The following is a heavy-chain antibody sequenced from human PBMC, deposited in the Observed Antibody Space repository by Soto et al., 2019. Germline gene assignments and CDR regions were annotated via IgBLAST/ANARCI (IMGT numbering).Heavy chain of an antibody. CDR1: GFTFSSYG. CDR3: AKGGYCISTSCYSDY. J-gene: IGHJ4*02. CDR2: ISYDGSNK. D-gene: IGHD2-2*01. Sequence: QVQLVESGGGVVQPGRSLRLSCAASGFTFSSYGMHWLRQAPGKGLEWVAVISYDGSNKYYADSVKGRFTISRDNSKNTLYLQMNSLRAEDTAVYYCAKGGYCISTSCYSDYWGQGTLVTVSS. V-gene: IGHV3-30*18.